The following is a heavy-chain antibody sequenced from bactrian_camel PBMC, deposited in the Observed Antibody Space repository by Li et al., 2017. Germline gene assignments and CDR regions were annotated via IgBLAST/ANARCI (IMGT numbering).Heavy chain of an antibody. CDR3: ATVGRVLADFTY. CDR2: ITSGGHST. CDR1: GFTFSSSA. D-gene: IGHD2*01. Sequence: DVQLVESGGGLVQPGGSLRLSCAASGFTFSSSAMSWVRQAPGKGLEWVSAITSGGHSTYYADAVKGRFTISRNNAKSTLTLQMNSLKSDDTAVYYCATVGRVLADFTYWGQGTQVTVS. J-gene: IGHJ6*01. V-gene: IGHV3S31*01.